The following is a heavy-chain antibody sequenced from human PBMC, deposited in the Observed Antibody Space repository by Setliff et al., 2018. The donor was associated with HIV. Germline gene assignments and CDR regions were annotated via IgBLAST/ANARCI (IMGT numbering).Heavy chain of an antibody. J-gene: IGHJ6*03. CDR3: VRLTADRTNYYYYMGV. CDR1: GYSLPTYA. V-gene: IGHV1-18*01. D-gene: IGHD2-8*01. CDR2: IDSNNSNR. Sequence: ASVKVSCKASGYSLPTYAISWVRQAPGQGLEWMGWIDSNNSNRNFAQKFRGRVTMTTDISTNTAYMEVSGLSFDDTAVYYCVRLTADRTNYYYYMGVWGKGTTVTVSS.